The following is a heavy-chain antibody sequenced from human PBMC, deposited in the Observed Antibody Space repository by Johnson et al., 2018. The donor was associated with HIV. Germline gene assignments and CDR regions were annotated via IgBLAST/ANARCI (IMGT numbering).Heavy chain of an antibody. CDR3: ARAAYCGGDCYSWSRLDAFDI. CDR1: GFSFDDYA. D-gene: IGHD2-21*02. J-gene: IGHJ3*02. Sequence: VQLVESGGGLVQPGGSLRVSCAASGFSFDDYAMHWVRQAPGKGLAWVSGISWNSGTIVYADSVKGRFTISRHNAKNSLYLQMNSLRAEDTAVYYGARAAYCGGDCYSWSRLDAFDIWGQGTMVTVSS. CDR2: ISWNSGTI. V-gene: IGHV3-9*01.